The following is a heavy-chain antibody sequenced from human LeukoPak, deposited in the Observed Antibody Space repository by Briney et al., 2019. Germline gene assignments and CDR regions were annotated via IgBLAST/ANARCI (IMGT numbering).Heavy chain of an antibody. CDR3: ARGITMVRGALDY. D-gene: IGHD3-10*01. Sequence: SETLSLTCTVSGGSISGYYWNWIRQPPGKGLEWIGYIYYSGSTNYNPSLKSRVTISVDTSKNQFSLRLSSVTAADTAVYYCARGITMVRGALDYWGQGTLVTVSS. CDR1: GGSISGYY. CDR2: IYYSGST. V-gene: IGHV4-59*01. J-gene: IGHJ4*02.